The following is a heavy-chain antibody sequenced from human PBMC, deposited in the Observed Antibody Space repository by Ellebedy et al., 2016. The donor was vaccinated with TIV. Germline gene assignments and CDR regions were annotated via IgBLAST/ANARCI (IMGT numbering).Heavy chain of an antibody. J-gene: IGHJ4*02. CDR1: GFSVSNNY. D-gene: IGHD5-18*01. Sequence: GESLKISCTASGFSVSNNYMAWVRQAPGKGLEWVSVIHSDGTTNYADSVKGRFTISRDNSENTLHLQMDSLRVEDTAVYYCARDTHSYVRFDYWGRGTLVTVSS. V-gene: IGHV3-53*01. CDR3: ARDTHSYVRFDY. CDR2: IHSDGTT.